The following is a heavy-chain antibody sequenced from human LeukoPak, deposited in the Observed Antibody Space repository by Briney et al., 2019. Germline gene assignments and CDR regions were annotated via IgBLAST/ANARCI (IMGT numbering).Heavy chain of an antibody. V-gene: IGHV3-49*04. Sequence: GGSLRLSCTTSGFNISDFAISWVREAPGKGPEWVGFIRSKDYGGATYYAASVKGRFTITRDDSKGIAYLQMRSLKIEDTAVYCAKTGALDIWGQGTMVTVSS. CDR3: KTGALDI. D-gene: IGHD4/OR15-4a*01. CDR2: IRSKDYGGAT. J-gene: IGHJ3*02. CDR1: GFNISDFA.